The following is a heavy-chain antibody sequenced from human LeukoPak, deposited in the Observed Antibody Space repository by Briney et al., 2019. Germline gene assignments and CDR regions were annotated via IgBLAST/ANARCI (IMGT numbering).Heavy chain of an antibody. CDR2: IYYGGST. V-gene: IGHV4-39*01. Sequence: SETLSLTCTVSGGSISSNIYYWGWIRQPPGRGLEWIGSIYYGGSTYYNPSLKSRVTISVDTSKKQFSLKLSSVTAADTAVYYFARGYSYGYWFDPWGQGTLVTVSS. D-gene: IGHD5-18*01. J-gene: IGHJ5*02. CDR3: ARGYSYGYWFDP. CDR1: GGSISSNIYY.